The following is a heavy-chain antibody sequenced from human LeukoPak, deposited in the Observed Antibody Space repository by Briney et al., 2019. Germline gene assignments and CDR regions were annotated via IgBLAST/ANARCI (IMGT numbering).Heavy chain of an antibody. CDR1: GGSFSGYY. Sequence: PSETLSLTCAVYGGSFSGYYWSWIRQPPGKGLEWIGTIYYSGSTYYNPSLKSRVTISVDTSKNQFSLKLGSVTAADTAVYYCARGLDDYWGQGTLVTVSS. J-gene: IGHJ4*02. CDR2: IYYSGST. V-gene: IGHV4-34*01. CDR3: ARGLDDY.